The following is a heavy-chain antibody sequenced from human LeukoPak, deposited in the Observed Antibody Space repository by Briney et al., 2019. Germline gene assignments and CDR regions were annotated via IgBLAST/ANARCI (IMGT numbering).Heavy chain of an antibody. D-gene: IGHD6-19*01. CDR3: ARDRGGRSGWYVEY. V-gene: IGHV3-48*04. J-gene: IGHJ4*02. CDR2: ISGSSNII. Sequence: AGGSLRLSCVASGFSFSYYSMNWVRQAPGKGLEWVSFISGSSNIIYNADSVKGRVTISRDNAKNSLYLQMNSLRVDDTAVYYCARDRGGRSGWYVEYWGQGTLVTVSS. CDR1: GFSFSYYS.